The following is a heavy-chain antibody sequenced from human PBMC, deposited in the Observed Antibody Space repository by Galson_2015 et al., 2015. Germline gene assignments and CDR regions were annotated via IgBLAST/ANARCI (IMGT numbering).Heavy chain of an antibody. CDR3: ARFLRIAAAGSFDY. J-gene: IGHJ4*02. Sequence: LRLSCAASGFTFSSYWMSWVRQAPGKGLEWVANIKQDGSEKYYVDSVKGRFTISRDNAKNSLYLQMNSLRAEDTAVYYCARFLRIAAAGSFDYWGQGTLVTVSS. D-gene: IGHD6-13*01. CDR1: GFTFSSYW. V-gene: IGHV3-7*01. CDR2: IKQDGSEK.